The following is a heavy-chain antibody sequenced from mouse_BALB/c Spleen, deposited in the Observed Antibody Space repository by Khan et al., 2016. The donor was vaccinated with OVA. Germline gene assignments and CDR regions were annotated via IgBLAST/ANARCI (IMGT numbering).Heavy chain of an antibody. Sequence: QVQLKESGPGLVAPSQSLSITCTISGFSLTNYGVHWVHQPPGKGLEWLVVIWNDGNTAYNSALKSRLTISKDNSKSQVFLKMNSLQTDDTAMYFGARQPYYHYNSMDYWGQGTSGTVSS. V-gene: IGHV2-6-1*01. D-gene: IGHD2-10*01. J-gene: IGHJ4*01. CDR2: IWNDGNT. CDR1: GFSLTNYG. CDR3: ARQPYYHYNSMDY.